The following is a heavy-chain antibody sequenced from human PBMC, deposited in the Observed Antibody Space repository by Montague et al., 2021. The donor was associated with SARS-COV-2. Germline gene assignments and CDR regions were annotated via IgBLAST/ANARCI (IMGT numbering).Heavy chain of an antibody. J-gene: IGHJ6*03. V-gene: IGHV4-34*01. CDR1: GGSSSGWY. CDR2: INRRRNT. Sequence: SETLSLTCAVYGGSSSGWYWSWVRQPPGKGLEWIGEINRRRNTIYNPSLKSRVTISEDTSKSQFSLKLSSVTAADTAVYYCARGGGNILTNYYYYYYLDVWGTGTTVTVSS. CDR3: ARGGGNILTNYYYYYYLDV. D-gene: IGHD4-23*01.